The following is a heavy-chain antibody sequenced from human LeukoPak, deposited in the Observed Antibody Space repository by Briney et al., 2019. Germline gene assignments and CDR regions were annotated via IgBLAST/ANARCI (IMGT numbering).Heavy chain of an antibody. CDR1: GYTFSNYG. CDR2: TSYNGNT. J-gene: IGHJ4*02. CDR3: ARHSGSGWQALGY. V-gene: IGHV1-18*01. Sequence: ASVKVSCKASGYTFSNYGISWVRQAPGLGLEWMGWTSYNGNTNYAQKFQDRGTMTTDTSTTTAYMELRSLDSDDTAVYYCARHSGSGWQALGYWGQGTLVTVSS. D-gene: IGHD6-19*01.